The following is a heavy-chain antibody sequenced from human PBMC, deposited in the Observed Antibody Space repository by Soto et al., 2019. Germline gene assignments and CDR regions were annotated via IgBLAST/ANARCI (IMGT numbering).Heavy chain of an antibody. D-gene: IGHD1-7*01. CDR2: IRFDGSNE. V-gene: IGHV3-33*01. CDR3: ARDGIGGTVFRGYLDY. Sequence: SGGSVRLSCAVPGGIFHGYGMHWVRQAPGKGLEWVAIIRFDGSNEEYADSVKGRFTISRDNSKNTLYPQMNTLGAEDTAVYYCARDGIGGTVFRGYLDYWGRGTVVTVSS. J-gene: IGHJ4*02. CDR1: GGIFHGYG.